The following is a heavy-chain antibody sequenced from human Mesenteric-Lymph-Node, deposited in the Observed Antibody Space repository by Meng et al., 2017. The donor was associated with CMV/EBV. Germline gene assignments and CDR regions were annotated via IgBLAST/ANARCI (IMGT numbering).Heavy chain of an antibody. Sequence: ESLKISCNVSGGSISSYYWNWIRQPPGKGLEWIGYIYYSGSTNYNPSLKSRVTISVDTSKNQFSLKLSSVTAADTAVYYCAGGDPYGMDVWGQGTTVTVSS. CDR3: AGGDPYGMDV. V-gene: IGHV4-59*01. J-gene: IGHJ6*02. CDR1: GGSISSYY. D-gene: IGHD2-21*02. CDR2: IYYSGST.